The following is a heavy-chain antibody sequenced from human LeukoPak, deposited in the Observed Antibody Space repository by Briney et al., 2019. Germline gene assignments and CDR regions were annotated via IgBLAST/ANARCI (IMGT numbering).Heavy chain of an antibody. V-gene: IGHV4-34*01. CDR2: INHSGST. CDR3: ARDPSDYGAFDS. Sequence: SETLSLTCAVYGGSFSGYYWSWIRQPPGKGLEWIGEINHSGSTNYNPSLKSRLTISLDMSKNQFSLKLKSVTPADTAVYYCARDPSDYGAFDSWGQGTLVTVSS. CDR1: GGSFSGYY. D-gene: IGHD4-17*01. J-gene: IGHJ4*02.